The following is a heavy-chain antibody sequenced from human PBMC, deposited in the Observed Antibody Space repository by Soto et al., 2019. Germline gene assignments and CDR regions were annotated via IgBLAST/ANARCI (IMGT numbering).Heavy chain of an antibody. CDR3: ARLGAARSPYWYFDL. CDR2: ISAYNSNT. Sequence: ASVKVSCKASGYTFTSYGISWVRQAPGQGLKWMEWISAYNSNTNYAQKLQGRVTMTTDTSTSTAYMELRSLRSDDTAVYYCARLGAARSPYWYFDLWGRGTLVTVSS. J-gene: IGHJ2*01. D-gene: IGHD6-6*01. V-gene: IGHV1-18*01. CDR1: GYTFTSYG.